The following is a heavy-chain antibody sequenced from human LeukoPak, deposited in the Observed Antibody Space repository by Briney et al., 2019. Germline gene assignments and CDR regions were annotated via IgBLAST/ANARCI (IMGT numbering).Heavy chain of an antibody. Sequence: GGSLRLSCAASGFTFSSYAMHWVRQAPGKGLEWVAVISYDGSNKYYADSVKGRFTISRDNSKSTLYLQMNSLRAEDTAVYYCARDGGRGYSYGIYWGQGTPVTVSA. CDR3: ARDGGRGYSYGIY. J-gene: IGHJ4*02. D-gene: IGHD5-18*01. V-gene: IGHV3-30-3*01. CDR1: GFTFSSYA. CDR2: ISYDGSNK.